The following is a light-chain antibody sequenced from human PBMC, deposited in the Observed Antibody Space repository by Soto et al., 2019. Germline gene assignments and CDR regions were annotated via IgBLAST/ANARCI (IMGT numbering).Light chain of an antibody. CDR1: SRDVGSYNL. V-gene: IGLV2-23*01. CDR3: SSYGGSSTYV. CDR2: EDS. Sequence: QSALTQPASVSGSPGQSITISCTGTSRDVGSYNLVSWYQQHPGKAPKRVIYEDSKRPSGVSNRFSGSTSGNTASLTISGLQAEDEADYFCSSYGGSSTYVFGTGTKLTVL. J-gene: IGLJ1*01.